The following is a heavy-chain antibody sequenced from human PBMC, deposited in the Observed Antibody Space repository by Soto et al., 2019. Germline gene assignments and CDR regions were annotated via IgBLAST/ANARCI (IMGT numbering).Heavy chain of an antibody. J-gene: IGHJ4*02. CDR2: IFINGNT. Sequence: SETLSLTCTVSSGSVSTYYWSWIRQPAGKGLEWIGRIFINGNTNYNPSLRSRVTMSVDTSKGQFSLNLTSVTAADTAVYFCERSGGSYNFDSWGQGVMVTVYS. D-gene: IGHD1-26*01. V-gene: IGHV4-4*07. CDR3: ERSGGSYNFDS. CDR1: SGSVSTYY.